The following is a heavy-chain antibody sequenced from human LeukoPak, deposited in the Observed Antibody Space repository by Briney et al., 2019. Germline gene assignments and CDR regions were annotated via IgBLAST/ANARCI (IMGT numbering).Heavy chain of an antibody. V-gene: IGHV3-74*01. CDR2: INSDGSST. J-gene: IGHJ4*02. Sequence: AGGSLRLSCAASGFTFSSYWMHWVRQAPGKGLVWVSRINSDGSSTSYADSVKGRFTISRGNAKNTLYLQMNSLRAEDTAVYYCARDYYGDRYYFDYWGQGTLVTVSS. D-gene: IGHD4-17*01. CDR3: ARDYYGDRYYFDY. CDR1: GFTFSSYW.